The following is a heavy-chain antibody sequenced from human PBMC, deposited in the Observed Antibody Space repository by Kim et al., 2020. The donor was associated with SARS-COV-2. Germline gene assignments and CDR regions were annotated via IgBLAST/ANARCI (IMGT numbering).Heavy chain of an antibody. D-gene: IGHD3-16*02. V-gene: IGHV7-4-1*02. CDR2: INTNTGNP. CDR1: GYTFTSYA. CDR3: ARIGLGGVIAPFDY. J-gene: IGHJ4*02. Sequence: ASVKVSCKASGYTFTSYAMNWVRQAPGQGLEWMGWINTNTGNPTYAQGFTGRFVFSLDTSVSTAYLQISSLKAEDTAVYYCARIGLGGVIAPFDYWGQGTLVTVSS.